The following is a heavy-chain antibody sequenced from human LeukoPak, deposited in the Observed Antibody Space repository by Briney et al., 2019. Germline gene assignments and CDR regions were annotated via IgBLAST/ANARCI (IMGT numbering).Heavy chain of an antibody. J-gene: IGHJ4*02. CDR3: ARLTFSSTSWADY. Sequence: SETLSLTCTVSGGSISSYYWSWIRQPPGKGLGWIGYIYYSGSTNYNPSLKSRVTISVDTSKNRFSLKLSSVTAADTAVYYCARLTFSSTSWADYWGQGTLVTVSS. CDR1: GGSISSYY. D-gene: IGHD2-2*01. V-gene: IGHV4-59*08. CDR2: IYYSGST.